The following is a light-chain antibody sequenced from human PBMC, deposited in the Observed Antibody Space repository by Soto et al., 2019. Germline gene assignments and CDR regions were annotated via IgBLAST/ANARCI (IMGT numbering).Light chain of an antibody. Sequence: DIQMTQSPSTLSASVGDSVTITCRAIQSISGWLAWYQQKAGEAPKLLIYDASALKRGVPPRFSGSGSGTQFILTISSLQPDDFETYYCQQYERYSGTFGQGTRVEI. J-gene: IGKJ1*01. CDR1: QSISGW. CDR2: DAS. V-gene: IGKV1-5*01. CDR3: QQYERYSGT.